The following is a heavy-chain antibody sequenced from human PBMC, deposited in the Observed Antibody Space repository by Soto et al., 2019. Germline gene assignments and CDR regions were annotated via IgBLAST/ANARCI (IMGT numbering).Heavy chain of an antibody. Sequence: GASVKVSGKASGYTVTSYAMNCVRQAPRQLLEWLGWINTNTGNPTYVQGFTGRFVFSLDTSVSTAYLQICSLKAEDTAVYYCARCGDSSLGDAFDIWGQGTMVTVSS. CDR1: GYTVTSYA. D-gene: IGHD6-13*01. V-gene: IGHV7-4-1*01. CDR2: INTNTGNP. J-gene: IGHJ3*02. CDR3: ARCGDSSLGDAFDI.